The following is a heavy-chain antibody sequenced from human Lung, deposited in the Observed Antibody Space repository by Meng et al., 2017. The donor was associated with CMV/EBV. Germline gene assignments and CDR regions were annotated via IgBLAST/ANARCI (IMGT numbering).Heavy chain of an antibody. V-gene: IGHV3-7*04. Sequence: GGSLRLXCADSTLTFRSYWMSWVRQAPGNGLEWVANIKQDGSEKFYADSVKGRFTISRDNAQKSLYLEMSNLRVEDTAVYYCAKDGGAGGHKDYWGQGTLVTVSS. CDR1: TLTFRSYW. J-gene: IGHJ4*02. CDR2: IKQDGSEK. D-gene: IGHD3-16*01. CDR3: AKDGGAGGHKDY.